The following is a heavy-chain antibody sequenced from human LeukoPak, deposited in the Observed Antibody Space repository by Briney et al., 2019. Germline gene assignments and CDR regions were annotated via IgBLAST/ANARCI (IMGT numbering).Heavy chain of an antibody. J-gene: IGHJ6*02. D-gene: IGHD5-12*01. Sequence: ASVKVSCKASGYTFTTYAVSWVRQAPGQGLEWMGWINPNSGGTNYAQKFQGWVTMTRDTSISTAYMELSRLRSDDTAVYYCARATTGYYYYGMDVWGQGTTVTVSS. CDR3: ARATTGYYYYGMDV. CDR1: GYTFTTYA. V-gene: IGHV1-2*04. CDR2: INPNSGGT.